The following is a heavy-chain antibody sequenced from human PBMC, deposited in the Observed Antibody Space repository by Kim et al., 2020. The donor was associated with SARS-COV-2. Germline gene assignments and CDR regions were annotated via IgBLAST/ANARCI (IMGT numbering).Heavy chain of an antibody. J-gene: IGHJ6*02. CDR3: AKDKGSHHRSYGMDV. CDR2: ISGDGGST. CDR1: GFTFDDYA. V-gene: IGHV3-43*02. Sequence: GGSLRLSCAASGFTFDDYAMHWVRQAPGKGLEWVSLISGDGGSTYYADSVKGRFTISRDNSKNSLYLQMNSLRTEDTALYYCAKDKGSHHRSYGMDVWGQGTTVTVSS.